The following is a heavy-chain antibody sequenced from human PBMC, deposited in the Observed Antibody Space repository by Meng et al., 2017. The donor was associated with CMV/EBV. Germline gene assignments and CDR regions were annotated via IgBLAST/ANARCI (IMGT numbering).Heavy chain of an antibody. CDR2: IIPIFSAA. Sequence: KVSRKASGGTFSSYAIRWVRQAPGQGLAWMGGIIPIFSAANYAQKFQGRVKITTDESTSTVYMELSRLRSEDTAGYCFASERRSPNWFDPWGQGTMVTVSS. D-gene: IGHD3-10*01. CDR1: GGTFSSYA. J-gene: IGHJ5*02. CDR3: ASERRSPNWFDP. V-gene: IGHV1-69*05.